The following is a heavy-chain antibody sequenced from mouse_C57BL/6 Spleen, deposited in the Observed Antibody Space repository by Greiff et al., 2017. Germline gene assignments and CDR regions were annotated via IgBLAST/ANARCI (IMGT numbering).Heavy chain of an antibody. Sequence: EVHLVESGGGLVKPGGSLKLSCAASGFTFSSYAMSWVRQTPEKRLEWVATISDGGSYTYYPDNVKGRFTISRDNAKNNLYLQMSHLKSEDTAMYYCARGYYGRWYFDVWGTGTTVTISS. CDR2: ISDGGSYT. V-gene: IGHV5-4*01. J-gene: IGHJ1*03. CDR3: ARGYYGRWYFDV. D-gene: IGHD1-1*01. CDR1: GFTFSSYA.